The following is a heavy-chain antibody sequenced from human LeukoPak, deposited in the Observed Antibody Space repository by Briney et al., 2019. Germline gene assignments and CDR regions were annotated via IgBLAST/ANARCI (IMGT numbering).Heavy chain of an antibody. J-gene: IGHJ4*02. CDR3: ATGAVAGHNHY. Sequence: ASVKVSCKASGYTFPDYGISWVRQAPGKGLEWMGGFDSEDGETIYAQKFQGRVTMTEDTSTDTAYMELSSLRSEDTAVYYCATGAVAGHNHYWGQGTLVTVSS. V-gene: IGHV1-24*01. CDR2: FDSEDGET. D-gene: IGHD6-19*01. CDR1: GYTFPDYG.